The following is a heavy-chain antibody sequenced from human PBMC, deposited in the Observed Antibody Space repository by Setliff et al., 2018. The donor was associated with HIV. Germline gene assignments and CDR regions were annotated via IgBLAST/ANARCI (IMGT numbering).Heavy chain of an antibody. D-gene: IGHD2-21*01. Sequence: GSLGLSCAASGFTFSSYGMHWVRQAPGKGLEWVAFIRYDGSDKYYANSMRGRFTISRDNGKNAVYLQMNSLTAEDTALYYCVRDLARVIAHWGQGTLVTVSS. CDR2: IRYDGSDK. CDR1: GFTFSSYG. CDR3: VRDLARVIAH. V-gene: IGHV3-30*02. J-gene: IGHJ4*02.